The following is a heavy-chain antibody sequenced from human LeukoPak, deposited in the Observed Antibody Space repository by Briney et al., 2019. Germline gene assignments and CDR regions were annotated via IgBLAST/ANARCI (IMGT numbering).Heavy chain of an antibody. CDR2: ISSSSNII. CDR3: ARDFAREFTIDY. V-gene: IGHV3-48*01. CDR1: GFTFSSYS. Sequence: GGSLRLSCAASGFTFSSYSMNWVRQPPGKGLQWVSYISSSSNIIYYADSVKGRFTISRDNAKNSLFLQMNSLRAEDTAVYYCARDFAREFTIDYWGQGTLVTVSS. D-gene: IGHD3-10*01. J-gene: IGHJ4*02.